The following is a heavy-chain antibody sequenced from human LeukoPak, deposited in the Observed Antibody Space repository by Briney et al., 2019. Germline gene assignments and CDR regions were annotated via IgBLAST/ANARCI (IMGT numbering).Heavy chain of an antibody. CDR1: GFTFDDYG. V-gene: IGHV3-20*04. D-gene: IGHD2-2*01. Sequence: GGSLRLSCAASGFTFDDYGMSWVRQAPGKGLEWVSGINWNGGSTGYAYSVKGRFPISRDNAKNSLYLQMNSLRAEDTALYYCARGGGPRGVVPAAPIDYWGQGTLVTVSS. CDR3: ARGGGPRGVVPAAPIDY. J-gene: IGHJ4*02. CDR2: INWNGGST.